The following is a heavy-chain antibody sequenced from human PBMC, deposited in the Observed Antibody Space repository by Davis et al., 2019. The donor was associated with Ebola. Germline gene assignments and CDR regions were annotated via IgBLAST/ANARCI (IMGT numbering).Heavy chain of an antibody. CDR3: TTPGGQDSGYDVFDI. Sequence: ASVTVSCKASGYTLTNYYMHWVRQAPGQGLEWMGLLNPNDGRTIYAQKFQGRVTVTRDTSTNTVYMDLSSMRSEDTALYYCTTPGGQDSGYDVFDIWGQGTMVTVSS. CDR2: LNPNDGRT. D-gene: IGHD5-12*01. CDR1: GYTLTNYY. V-gene: IGHV1-46*03. J-gene: IGHJ3*02.